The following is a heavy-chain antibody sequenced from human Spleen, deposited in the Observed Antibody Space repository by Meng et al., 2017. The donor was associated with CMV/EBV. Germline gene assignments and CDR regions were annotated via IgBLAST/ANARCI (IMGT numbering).Heavy chain of an antibody. J-gene: IGHJ4*02. CDR1: GFTFSTHA. V-gene: IGHV3-23*01. D-gene: IGHD3-3*01. Sequence: GESLKISCAASGFTFSTHAMSWVRQAPGKGLEWVSSISSSGGTTYYADSVKGRFTISRDNSKNTLYLQMNSLRAEDTALYYCAKDRVSIYDFGGGFDYWGQGTLVTVSS. CDR2: ISSSGGTT. CDR3: AKDRVSIYDFGGGFDY.